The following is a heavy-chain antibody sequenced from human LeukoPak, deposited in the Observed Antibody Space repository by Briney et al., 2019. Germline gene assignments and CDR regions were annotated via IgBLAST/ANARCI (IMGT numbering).Heavy chain of an antibody. D-gene: IGHD3-3*01. J-gene: IGHJ5*02. Sequence: ASVKVSCKASGCTFTSYYMHWVRQAPGQGLEWMGIINPSGGSTSYAQKFQGRVTMTRDTSTSTVYMELSSLRSEDTAVYYCARGPWVFGVVIYNWFDPWGQGTLVTVSS. CDR1: GCTFTSYY. V-gene: IGHV1-46*01. CDR2: INPSGGST. CDR3: ARGPWVFGVVIYNWFDP.